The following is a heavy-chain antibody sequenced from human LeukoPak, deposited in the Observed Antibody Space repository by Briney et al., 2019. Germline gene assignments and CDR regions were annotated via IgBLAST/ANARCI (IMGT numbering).Heavy chain of an antibody. V-gene: IGHV1-24*01. Sequence: ASVKVSCKVSGYTLTELSMHWVRQAPGEGLEWMGGFDPEDGETIYAQKFQGRVTMTEDTSTDTAYMELSSLRSEDTAVYYCATDIWEKDSSGYPGAPTYWGQGTLVTVSS. CDR3: ATDIWEKDSSGYPGAPTY. CDR2: FDPEDGET. CDR1: GYTLTELS. D-gene: IGHD3-22*01. J-gene: IGHJ4*02.